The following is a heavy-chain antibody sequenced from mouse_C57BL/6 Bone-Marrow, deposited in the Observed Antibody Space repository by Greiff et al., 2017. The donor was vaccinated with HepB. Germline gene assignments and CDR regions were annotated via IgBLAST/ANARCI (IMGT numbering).Heavy chain of an antibody. V-gene: IGHV1-55*01. CDR2: IYPGSGST. J-gene: IGHJ2*01. D-gene: IGHD3-3*01. CDR1: GYTFTSYW. CDR3: SWGLGLFDY. Sequence: QVQLKESGAELVKPGASVKMSCKASGYTFTSYWITWVKQRPGQGLEWIGDIYPGSGSTNYNEKFKSKATLTVDTSSSTAYMQLSSLTSEDSAVYYCSWGLGLFDYWGQGTTLTVSS.